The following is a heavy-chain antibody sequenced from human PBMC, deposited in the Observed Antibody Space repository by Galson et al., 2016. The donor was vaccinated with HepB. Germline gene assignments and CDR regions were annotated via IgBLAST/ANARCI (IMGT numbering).Heavy chain of an antibody. Sequence: QSGAEVKEPGESLKISCKASGYKFSSSWIGWVRQVPGKGLEWMGVIYAGDSDTRYSPSFQGKVTISADEATTTAYVQWSSLRASDTAIYYCARRDDSLTGYSYCGQGNRVTVS. CDR2: IYAGDSDT. CDR1: GYKFSSSW. V-gene: IGHV5-51*01. D-gene: IGHD3-9*01. CDR3: ARRDDSLTGYSY. J-gene: IGHJ4*02.